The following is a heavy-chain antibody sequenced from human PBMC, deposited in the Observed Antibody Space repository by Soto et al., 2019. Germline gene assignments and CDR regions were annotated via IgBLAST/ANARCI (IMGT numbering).Heavy chain of an antibody. Sequence: QVQLQESGPGLVKPSETLSLTCTVSGGSISSYYWSWIRQPPGKGLEWIGYIYYSGSTNYNPSLESRVTISVDTSKNQFSLKLSSVTAADTAVYYCARDGDDYGDIDAFDIWGQGTMVTVSS. CDR3: ARDGDDYGDIDAFDI. CDR1: GGSISSYY. V-gene: IGHV4-59*01. D-gene: IGHD4-17*01. CDR2: IYYSGST. J-gene: IGHJ3*02.